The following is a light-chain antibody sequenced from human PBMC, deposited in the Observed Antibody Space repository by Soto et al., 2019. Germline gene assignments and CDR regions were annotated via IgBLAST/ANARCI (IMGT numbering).Light chain of an antibody. CDR1: QTVSSN. J-gene: IGKJ4*01. CDR2: GAS. Sequence: EIVMTQSPATLSVSPGGRATLSCRASQTVSSNLAWYQQKPGQAPRLLIYGASTRATGIPARFSGSGSGTEFTLSISSRQSEDFAVYYCQQYNNWPLTFGGGTKVEIK. CDR3: QQYNNWPLT. V-gene: IGKV3-15*01.